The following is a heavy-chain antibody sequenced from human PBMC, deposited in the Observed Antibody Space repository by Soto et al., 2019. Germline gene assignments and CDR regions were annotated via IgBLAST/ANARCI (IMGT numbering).Heavy chain of an antibody. V-gene: IGHV4-31*03. CDR3: ARGSGRIAAAGIRWGNSLDH. J-gene: IGHJ5*02. CDR2: IYYSGPT. CDR1: GGSISSKGYY. D-gene: IGHD6-13*01. Sequence: SETLSLTCTVSGGSISSKGYYWTWIRQHPENGLEWIGHIYYSGPTYYNPSLKSRVIISADTSKNEFSLKLNSVEAADTAVYFCARGSGRIAAAGIRWGNSLDHWGHGTLVTVSS.